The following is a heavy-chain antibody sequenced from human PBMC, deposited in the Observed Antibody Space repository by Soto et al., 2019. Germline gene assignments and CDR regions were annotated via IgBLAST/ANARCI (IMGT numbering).Heavy chain of an antibody. D-gene: IGHD2-21*02. J-gene: IGHJ4*02. CDR3: ARDNCGGDCYSYFVS. CDR2: ISAYNGNT. V-gene: IGHV1-18*01. CDR1: GYTFTSYG. Sequence: QVQLVQSGAEVKKPGASVKVSCKASGYTFTSYGISWVRQAPGQGLEWMGWISAYNGNTNYAQKLRGRVTMTTDTSTSAAYVELRSLRSDDTAVYYCARDNCGGDCYSYFVSCGQGTLVTGSS.